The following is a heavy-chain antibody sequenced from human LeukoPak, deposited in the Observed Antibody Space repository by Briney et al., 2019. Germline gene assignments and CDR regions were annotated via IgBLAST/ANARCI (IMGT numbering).Heavy chain of an antibody. J-gene: IGHJ6*03. CDR3: ARGMATIDGYYYYMDV. V-gene: IGHV3-48*01. CDR2: ISGSSVAI. Sequence: GGSLKLSCEVSGFTFDSFGLSWVRQAPGKGPEWIAYISGSSVAIYYADSVKGRFTISRDNAKNSLSLQMNSLRAEDTAVYYCARGMATIDGYYYYMDVWGKGTTVTVSS. D-gene: IGHD5-24*01. CDR1: GFTFDSFG.